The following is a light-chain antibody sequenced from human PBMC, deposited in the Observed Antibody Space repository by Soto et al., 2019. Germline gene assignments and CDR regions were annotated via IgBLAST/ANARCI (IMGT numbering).Light chain of an antibody. V-gene: IGKV3-20*01. CDR2: GAS. Sequence: EIVLTQSPGTLSLSPGGRATLSCRASQSVSNNYLAWYQQKPGRAPRLLIYGASNRATGIPDRFSGSGSGTDFTLTISRLEPEDFAVYYCQQYGSSGTFGQGTKVEI. J-gene: IGKJ1*01. CDR1: QSVSNNY. CDR3: QQYGSSGT.